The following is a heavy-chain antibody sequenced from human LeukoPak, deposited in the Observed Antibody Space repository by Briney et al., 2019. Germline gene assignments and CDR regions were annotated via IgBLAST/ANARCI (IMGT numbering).Heavy chain of an antibody. V-gene: IGHV4-59*01. CDR2: IYYSGST. Sequence: PSETLSLTCTVSGGSISSYYWSWIRQPPGKGLEWIGYIYYSGSTNYNPSLKSRVTISVDTSKNQFSLKLSSVTAADTAVYYCARDRRDNYYDSSGSRIDYWGQGTLVTVSS. CDR3: ARDRRDNYYDSSGSRIDY. D-gene: IGHD3-22*01. J-gene: IGHJ4*02. CDR1: GGSISSYY.